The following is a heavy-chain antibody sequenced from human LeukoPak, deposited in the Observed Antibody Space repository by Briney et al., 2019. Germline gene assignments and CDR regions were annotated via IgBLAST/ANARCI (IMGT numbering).Heavy chain of an antibody. CDR3: ARRSEAAGFLYFDY. J-gene: IGHJ4*02. CDR2: IKQDGSEK. CDR1: GFTFSSYW. Sequence: GGSLRLSCAASGFTFSSYWMSWVRQAPGKGLEWVANIKQDGSEKYYVDSVKGRFTISRDNAKNSLYLQMNSLRAEDTAVYYCARRSEAAGFLYFDYWGQGTLVTVSS. D-gene: IGHD6-13*01. V-gene: IGHV3-7*01.